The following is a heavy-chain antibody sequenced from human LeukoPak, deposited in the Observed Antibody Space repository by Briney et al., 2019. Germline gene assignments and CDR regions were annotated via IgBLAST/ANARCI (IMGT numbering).Heavy chain of an antibody. V-gene: IGHV3-11*04. D-gene: IGHD3-10*01. CDR2: ISSSGSTI. CDR3: AKDGGSGSYYSDY. J-gene: IGHJ4*02. Sequence: GGSPRLSCAASGFTFSDYYMSWIRQAPGKGLEWVSYISSSGSTIYYADSVKGRFTISRDNSKNTLYLQMNSLRAEDTAVYYCAKDGGSGSYYSDYWGQGTLVTVSS. CDR1: GFTFSDYY.